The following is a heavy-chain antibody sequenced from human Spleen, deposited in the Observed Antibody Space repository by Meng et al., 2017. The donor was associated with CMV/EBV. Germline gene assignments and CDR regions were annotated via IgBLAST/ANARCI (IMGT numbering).Heavy chain of an antibody. J-gene: IGHJ4*02. Sequence: SGFTVSGSAMHWGRQASGKGLEWVGRIRSKANSYATAYAASVKGRFTISRDDSKNTLYLQMNSLRFEDTAMYYCASLIAPAGTVFDYWGQGTLVTVSS. CDR2: IRSKANSYAT. CDR3: ASLIAPAGTVFDY. D-gene: IGHD6-13*01. V-gene: IGHV3-73*01. CDR1: GFTVSGSA.